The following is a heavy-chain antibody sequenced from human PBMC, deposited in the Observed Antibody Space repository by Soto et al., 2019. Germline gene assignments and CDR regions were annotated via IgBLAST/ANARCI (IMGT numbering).Heavy chain of an antibody. CDR1: GGSFSGYY. Sequence: SETLSLTCAVYGGSFSGYYWSWIRQPPGKGLEWIGEINHSGSTNYNPSLKSRVTISVDTSKNQFSLKLSSVTAADTAVYYCARVRGLLRYFDWLSEYFDYWGQGTLVTVSS. CDR2: INHSGST. CDR3: ARVRGLLRYFDWLSEYFDY. J-gene: IGHJ4*02. V-gene: IGHV4-34*01. D-gene: IGHD3-9*01.